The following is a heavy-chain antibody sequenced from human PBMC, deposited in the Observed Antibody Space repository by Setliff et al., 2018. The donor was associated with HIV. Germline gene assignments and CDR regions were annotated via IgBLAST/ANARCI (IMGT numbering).Heavy chain of an antibody. J-gene: IGHJ4*02. Sequence: PSETLSLTCTVSGGSLSSSNYYCGWIRQPPGKGLEWIGGIYYSGNTYYNPSLKSRVTISGDTSKKQFSLKLRAVTAADSAVYYCARQGRPGDFDSWGQGTLVTV. D-gene: IGHD7-27*01. CDR3: ARQGRPGDFDS. V-gene: IGHV4-39*01. CDR1: GGSLSSSNYY. CDR2: IYYSGNT.